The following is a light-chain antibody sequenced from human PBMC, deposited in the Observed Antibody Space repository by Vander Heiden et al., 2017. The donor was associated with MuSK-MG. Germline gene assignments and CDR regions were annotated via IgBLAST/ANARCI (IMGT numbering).Light chain of an antibody. CDR2: APT. V-gene: IGKV3-15*01. Sequence: IVMTQSPATLHVSPGDRATLSCRASQSVSSILALYQQQPGHATTLPIYAPTHSATGIPARFSGSGSEIEFTLTDVSPQSEATEIYYWQQYNNWRTFGQGTQVEIK. J-gene: IGKJ5*01. CDR3: QQYNNWRT. CDR1: QSVSSI.